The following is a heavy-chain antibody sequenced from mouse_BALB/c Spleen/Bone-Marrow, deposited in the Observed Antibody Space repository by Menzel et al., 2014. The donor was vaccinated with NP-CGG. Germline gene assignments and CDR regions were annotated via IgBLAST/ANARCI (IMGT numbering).Heavy chain of an antibody. CDR2: IDPETGGT. Sequence: QVQLKESGAELVRPGASVTLSCKASGYTFTDYEMHWVKQTPVHGLEWIGAIDPETGGTAYNQKFKGKATLTADKSSGTAYMERRSLTSEDAAVYYCTRSETGPFAYWGQGTLVTVSA. D-gene: IGHD4-1*01. CDR3: TRSETGPFAY. J-gene: IGHJ3*01. CDR1: GYTFTDYE. V-gene: IGHV1-15*01.